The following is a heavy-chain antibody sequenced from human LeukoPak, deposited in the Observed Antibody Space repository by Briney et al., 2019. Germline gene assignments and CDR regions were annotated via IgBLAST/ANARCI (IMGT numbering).Heavy chain of an antibody. CDR3: ARASSSGWFENWFDP. CDR2: ISSSGSTI. V-gene: IGHV3-48*03. D-gene: IGHD6-19*01. CDR1: GFTFSSYE. Sequence: GGSLRLSCAASGFTFSSYEMNWVRQAPGKGLEWVSYISSSGSTIYYADSVKGRFTISRDNAKNSLYLQMNSLRAEDTAVYYCARASSSGWFENWFDPWGQGTLVTVSS. J-gene: IGHJ5*02.